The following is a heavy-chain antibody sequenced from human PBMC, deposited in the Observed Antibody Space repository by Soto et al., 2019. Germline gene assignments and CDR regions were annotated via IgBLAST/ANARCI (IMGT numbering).Heavy chain of an antibody. CDR2: IHYTGGT. Sequence: SETLSLTCTDSGDSISRSRYYWGWIRQPPGKGLEWIASIHYTGGTYYNPSLRSRVTISVDTSKTQFSLTVSSVTAADTAVYYCARHLYSTSPDVWGQGTSVTVSS. J-gene: IGHJ6*02. D-gene: IGHD2-2*01. CDR3: ARHLYSTSPDV. V-gene: IGHV4-39*01. CDR1: GDSISRSRYY.